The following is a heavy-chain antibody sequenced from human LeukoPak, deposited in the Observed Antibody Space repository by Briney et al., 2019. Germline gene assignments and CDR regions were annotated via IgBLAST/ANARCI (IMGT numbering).Heavy chain of an antibody. D-gene: IGHD5-12*01. CDR1: GGTFSSYA. V-gene: IGHV1-69*04. Sequence: ASVKVSCKASGGTFSSYAISWVRQAPGQGLEWMGRIIPILGIANYAQKFQGRVTITADKSTSTAYMELSSLRSEDTAVYYCARDIGLQDAFDIWGQGTMVTVSS. CDR3: ARDIGLQDAFDI. J-gene: IGHJ3*02. CDR2: IIPILGIA.